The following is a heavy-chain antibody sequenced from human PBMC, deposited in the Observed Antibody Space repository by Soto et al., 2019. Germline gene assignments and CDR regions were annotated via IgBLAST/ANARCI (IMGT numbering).Heavy chain of an antibody. D-gene: IGHD2-21*02. V-gene: IGHV3-7*03. J-gene: IGHJ6*02. CDR2: IPPDGVDG. Sequence: DVKLVESGGGMVQPGDSLRLSCAVSGFIFSMYSMSWVRQTPGKGLEWVAKIPPDGVDGHYADAVKGRFTISRDNGKNSLYLQMNNLRAEDTAVYYCARDHLILPAHDFFYGSDVWGRGATVTVSS. CDR1: GFIFSMYS. CDR3: ARDHLILPAHDFFYGSDV.